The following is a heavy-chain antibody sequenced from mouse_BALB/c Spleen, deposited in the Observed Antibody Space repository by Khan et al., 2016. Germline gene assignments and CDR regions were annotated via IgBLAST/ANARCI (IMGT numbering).Heavy chain of an antibody. V-gene: IGHV2-6-4*01. CDR1: GFSLSRYS. CDR3: ARSLLLPAMDY. CDR2: IWGGGNT. D-gene: IGHD2-10*01. Sequence: QVQLQQSGPGLVAPSQSLSITCTVSGFSLSRYSVHWVRQPPGKGLEWLGKIWGGGNTDYNSAHKSRMSISKDNSKSQVFIKMNSLQIDDTAMYYCARSLLLPAMDYWCHATSVPVSS. J-gene: IGHJ4*01.